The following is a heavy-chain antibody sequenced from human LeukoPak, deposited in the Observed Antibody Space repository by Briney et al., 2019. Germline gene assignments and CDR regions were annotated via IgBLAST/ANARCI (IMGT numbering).Heavy chain of an antibody. D-gene: IGHD5-12*01. J-gene: IGHJ4*02. Sequence: KTSETLSLTCTVSGVSIFSSYWNWVRQPPGKGLEWIGYVHYSGSTNYNPSLKSRVTISVDTSKNQFSLKLSSVTAADTAVYYCARHSRRDGYTLDYWGQGTLVTVSS. CDR1: GVSIFSSY. CDR2: VHYSGST. CDR3: ARHSRRDGYTLDY. V-gene: IGHV4-59*08.